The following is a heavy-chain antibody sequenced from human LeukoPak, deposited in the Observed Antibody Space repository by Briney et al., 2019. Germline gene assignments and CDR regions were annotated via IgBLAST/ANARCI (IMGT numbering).Heavy chain of an antibody. D-gene: IGHD1-26*01. Sequence: GESLKISCKGSGYSFTNYWISWVRQTPEKGLEWMGIIYPGDSDTRYSPSFQGQVTISADKSINTAYLQWSSLKASDTAMYYCARHQIVGATRSPFDYWGQGALVTVSS. CDR1: GYSFTNYW. V-gene: IGHV5-51*01. J-gene: IGHJ4*02. CDR3: ARHQIVGATRSPFDY. CDR2: IYPGDSDT.